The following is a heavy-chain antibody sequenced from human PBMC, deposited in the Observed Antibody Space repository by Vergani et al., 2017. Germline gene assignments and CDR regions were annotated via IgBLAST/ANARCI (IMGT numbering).Heavy chain of an antibody. CDR1: GGTFSSYA. J-gene: IGHJ3*02. Sequence: QVQLVQSGAEVKKPGSSVKVSCKASGGTFSSYAISWVRQAPGQGLEWMGWISAYNGNTNYAQKLQGRVTMTTDTSTSTAYMELMSLRSDDTAVYYCARGSSLWQLELPAFDIWGQGTMVTVSS. CDR3: ARGSSLWQLELPAFDI. CDR2: ISAYNGNT. V-gene: IGHV1-18*01. D-gene: IGHD1-1*01.